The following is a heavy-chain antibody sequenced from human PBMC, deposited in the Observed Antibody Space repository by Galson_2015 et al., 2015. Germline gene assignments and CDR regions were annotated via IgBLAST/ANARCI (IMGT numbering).Heavy chain of an antibody. D-gene: IGHD1-26*01. CDR1: GFTFSSYR. CDR3: ARGGGSYSIFVY. CDR2: ISSSSSYI. V-gene: IGHV3-21*01. Sequence: SLRLSCAASGFTFSSYRMNWVRQAPGKGLEWVSSISSSSSYIYYADSVKGRFTISRDNAKNSLYLQMNSLRAEDTAVYYCARGGGSYSIFVYWGQGTLVTVSS. J-gene: IGHJ4*02.